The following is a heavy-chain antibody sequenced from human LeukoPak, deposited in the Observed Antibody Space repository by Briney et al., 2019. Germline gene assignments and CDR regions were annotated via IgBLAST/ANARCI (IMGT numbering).Heavy chain of an antibody. CDR1: GFTFSIYA. CDR2: ISDDGIDK. D-gene: IGHD1-1*01. V-gene: IGHV3-30*14. J-gene: IGHJ4*02. CDR3: ARVRGWKYFDY. Sequence: GGSLRLSCAVSGFTFSIYAMHWVRQAPGKGLEWVSFISDDGIDKYYADSVKGRFTISRDDPKNTLYLQMNSLRAEDTVVYYCARVRGWKYFDYWGQGTLVTVSS.